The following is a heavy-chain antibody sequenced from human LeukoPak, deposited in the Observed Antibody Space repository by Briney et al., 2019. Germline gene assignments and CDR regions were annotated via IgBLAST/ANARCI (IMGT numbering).Heavy chain of an antibody. CDR1: GFTFDDYA. CDR3: AKDMCSGGSRPYYYGMDV. D-gene: IGHD2-15*01. Sequence: GGSLRLSCAASGFTFDDYAMHWVRQAPGKGLEWVSGISWNSGSIGYADSVKGRFTISRDNAKNSLYLQMNSLRAEDTALYYCAKDMCSGGSRPYYYGMDVWGQGTTVTVSS. CDR2: ISWNSGSI. V-gene: IGHV3-9*01. J-gene: IGHJ6*02.